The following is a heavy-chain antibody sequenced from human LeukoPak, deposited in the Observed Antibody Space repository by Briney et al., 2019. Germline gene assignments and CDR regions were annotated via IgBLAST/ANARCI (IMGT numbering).Heavy chain of an antibody. CDR2: MNPNSGNT. V-gene: IGHV1-8*02. Sequence: ASVKVCCKASGCTFSSYAISWVRQAPGQALEWMGGMNPNSGNTGYAQKFQARVTMTSNTSISTAYMELSSLRSEDTAVYYCATDYYGSGSYHPWGQGTLVTVSS. J-gene: IGHJ4*02. D-gene: IGHD3-10*01. CDR1: GCTFSSYA. CDR3: ATDYYGSGSYHP.